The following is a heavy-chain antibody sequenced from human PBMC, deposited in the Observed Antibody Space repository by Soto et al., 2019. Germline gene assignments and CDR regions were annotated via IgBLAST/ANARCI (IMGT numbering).Heavy chain of an antibody. J-gene: IGHJ5*02. Sequence: QLQLLESGPGLVKASETLSLTCNVSGGSISTSRSYWAWIRQPPGKGLEWLANIFYSGSTYYNPSLASQSAVSVDTSKNELSLQLRSVTAADTAVYYCARQPTTGDTDLWFDPWGQGTLVTVS. D-gene: IGHD2-21*01. CDR1: GGSISTSRSY. CDR2: IFYSGST. V-gene: IGHV4-39*01. CDR3: ARQPTTGDTDLWFDP.